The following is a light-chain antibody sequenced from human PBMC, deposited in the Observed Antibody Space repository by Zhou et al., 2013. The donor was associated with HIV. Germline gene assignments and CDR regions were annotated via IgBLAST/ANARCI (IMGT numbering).Light chain of an antibody. V-gene: IGKV1-5*03. J-gene: IGKJ3*01. Sequence: DIQMTQSPSTLSASLGDRVTITCRASQSISKWLAWYQQKPGKAPKLLIYKVSILETEVPARFSGSGSGTDFTLTISSLEPEDFAVYYCQQRSIWVTFGPGTKVDIK. CDR2: KVS. CDR3: QQRSIWVT. CDR1: QSISKW.